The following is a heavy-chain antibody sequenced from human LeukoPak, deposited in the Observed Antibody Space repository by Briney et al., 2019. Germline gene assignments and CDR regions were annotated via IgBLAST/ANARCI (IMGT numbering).Heavy chain of an antibody. V-gene: IGHV3-20*04. Sequence: PGGSLRLSCAASGLTFDDYGMSWVRQAPGKGLEWVSGINWNGGSTGYADSVKGRFTISRDNAKNSLYLQMNSLRAEDTAVYYCARVEDYDILTGFDYWGQGTLVTVSS. CDR1: GLTFDDYG. J-gene: IGHJ4*02. CDR2: INWNGGST. D-gene: IGHD3-9*01. CDR3: ARVEDYDILTGFDY.